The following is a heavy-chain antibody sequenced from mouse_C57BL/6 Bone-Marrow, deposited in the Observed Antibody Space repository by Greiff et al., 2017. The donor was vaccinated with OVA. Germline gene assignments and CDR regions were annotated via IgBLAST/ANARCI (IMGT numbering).Heavy chain of an antibody. CDR2: IDPSDSYT. CDR1: GYTFTSYW. V-gene: IGHV1-69*01. CDR3: ARWGYPWYFDV. Sequence: VQLQQPGAELVMPGASVKLSCKASGYTFTSYWMHWVKQRPGQGLEWIGEIDPSDSYTNYNQKFKGKSTLTVDKSSSTAYMQLSSLTSEDSAVYYCARWGYPWYFDVWGTGTTVTVSS. D-gene: IGHD3-1*01. J-gene: IGHJ1*03.